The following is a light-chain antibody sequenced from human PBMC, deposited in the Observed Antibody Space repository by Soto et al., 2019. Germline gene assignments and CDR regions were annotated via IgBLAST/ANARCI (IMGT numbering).Light chain of an antibody. CDR3: SSNTTNNAHV. CDR2: EVF. V-gene: IGLV2-14*01. J-gene: IGLJ2*01. Sequence: QSALTQPASVSASPGQSISISCTGTSNDVGAFDYVSWYQQHPGKAPKLIIFEVFNRPSGVSTRFSGSKSGSTASLTISGLQAEDEADYFCSSNTTNNAHVFGGGTKLTVL. CDR1: SNDVGAFDY.